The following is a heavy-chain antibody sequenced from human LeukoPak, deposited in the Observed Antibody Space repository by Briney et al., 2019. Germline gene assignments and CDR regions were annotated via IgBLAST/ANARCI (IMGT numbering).Heavy chain of an antibody. D-gene: IGHD6-6*01. CDR2: IYSGGST. CDR1: GFTVSSNY. J-gene: IGHJ4*02. V-gene: IGHV3-53*01. Sequence: GGSLRLSCAASGFTVSSNYMSWVRQAPGKGLDWVSVIYSGGSTYYADSVKGRFTVSRDNSKNTLYLQMNGLRAEDTAVYYCAKVAFRSSSYISGIEYWGQGTLVTVSS. CDR3: AKVAFRSSSYISGIEY.